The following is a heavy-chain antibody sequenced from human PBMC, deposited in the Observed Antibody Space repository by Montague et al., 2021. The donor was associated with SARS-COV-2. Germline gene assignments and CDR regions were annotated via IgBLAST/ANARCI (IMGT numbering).Heavy chain of an antibody. CDR2: ISSSGGGRTK. D-gene: IGHD2-21*01. V-gene: IGHV3-48*03. Sequence: SLRLSCAASGFIVSSYELNWVRQAPGKGLEWISYISSSGGGRTKDDTXXVKGRFTIARDNAKNSLYLKMNSLRVEDTAIYYCARDRDWDDWCGMDVWGQGTTVTVSS. CDR3: ARDRDWDDWCGMDV. CDR1: GFIVSSYE. J-gene: IGHJ6*02.